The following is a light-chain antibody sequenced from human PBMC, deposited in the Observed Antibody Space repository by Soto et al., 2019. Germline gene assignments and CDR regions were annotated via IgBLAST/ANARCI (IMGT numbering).Light chain of an antibody. CDR1: SSDVGSYNL. CDR3: CSYAHSSTYV. J-gene: IGLJ1*01. Sequence: QSALTQPASVSGSPGQSITISCTGTSSDVGSYNLVSWYQQHPGKAPKLMIYEVSKRPSGLSNRFSASKSGNTASLTISGLQAEDEADYYCCSYAHSSTYVFGTGTKATVL. V-gene: IGLV2-23*02. CDR2: EVS.